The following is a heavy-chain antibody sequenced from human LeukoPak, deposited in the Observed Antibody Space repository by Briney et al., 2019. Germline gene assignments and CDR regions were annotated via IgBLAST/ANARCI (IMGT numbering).Heavy chain of an antibody. D-gene: IGHD3-3*01. J-gene: IGHJ6*03. CDR3: ATGFGVDPYYYYMDV. CDR2: IYYSGTT. V-gene: IGHV4-59*01. CDR1: GGSISSYY. Sequence: PSETLSLTCTVSGGSISSYYWNWIRQPPGKGLEWIGFIYYSGTTNYNPSLKSRVTTSVDTSKNQFSLKLSSVTAADTAVYYCATGFGVDPYYYYMDVWGKGTTVTVSS.